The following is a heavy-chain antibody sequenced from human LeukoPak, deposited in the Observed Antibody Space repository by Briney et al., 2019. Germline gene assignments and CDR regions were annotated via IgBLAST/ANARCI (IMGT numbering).Heavy chain of an antibody. V-gene: IGHV4-39*07. J-gene: IGHJ4*02. D-gene: IGHD2-2*01. CDR3: ARGLAVAAASSSGGGDY. CDR2: IYHSGST. Sequence: PSETLSLTCTVSGGSISSSSYYWGWIRQPPGKGLEWIGSIYHSGSTYYNPSLKSRVTILVDTSKNQFSLKLTSVTAADTAVYYCARGLAVAAASSSGGGDYWGQGTLVTVSS. CDR1: GGSISSSSYY.